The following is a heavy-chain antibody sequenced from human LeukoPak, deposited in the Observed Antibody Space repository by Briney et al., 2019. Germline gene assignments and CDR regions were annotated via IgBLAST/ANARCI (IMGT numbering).Heavy chain of an antibody. CDR1: GFTFSSYD. D-gene: IGHD3-22*01. CDR3: ARDSGDYYDSSGYYAGTPDY. Sequence: GGSLRLSCAASGFTFSSYDMHWVRQATGKGLEWVSAIGTAGDTYYPGSVKGRFTISRDNAKNTLYLQMNSLRAEDTAVYYCARDSGDYYDSSGYYAGTPDYWGQGTLVTVSS. V-gene: IGHV3-13*01. CDR2: IGTAGDT. J-gene: IGHJ4*02.